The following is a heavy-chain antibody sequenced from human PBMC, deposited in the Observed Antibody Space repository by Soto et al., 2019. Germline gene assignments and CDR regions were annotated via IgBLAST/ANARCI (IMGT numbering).Heavy chain of an antibody. CDR3: ARHGDYYDTSGFYPRANWFDP. Sequence: QLQLQESGPGLVKPSETLSLTCTVSGGSISSSSYYWGWIRQPPGKGLEWIGNIYYSGSTYYNPSLKSRVTISEDTSTNQFSLKLSSVTAADTAVYYCARHGDYYDTSGFYPRANWFDPWGQGTLVTVSS. J-gene: IGHJ5*02. CDR2: IYYSGST. V-gene: IGHV4-39*01. CDR1: GGSISSSSYY. D-gene: IGHD3-22*01.